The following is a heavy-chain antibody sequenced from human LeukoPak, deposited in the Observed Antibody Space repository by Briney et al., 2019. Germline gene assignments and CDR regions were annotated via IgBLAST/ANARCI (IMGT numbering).Heavy chain of an antibody. V-gene: IGHV3-23*01. D-gene: IGHD3-10*01. CDR1: GFTFSSYA. Sequence: GGSLRLSCAASGFTFSSYAVSWVRQAPGKGLEWVSAISGSGGSTYYANSVKGRFTISRDNSKNTLYLQMNSLRAEDTAVYYCARLWGYYYGSGSYGWFDPWGQGTLVTVSS. CDR2: ISGSGGST. J-gene: IGHJ5*02. CDR3: ARLWGYYYGSGSYGWFDP.